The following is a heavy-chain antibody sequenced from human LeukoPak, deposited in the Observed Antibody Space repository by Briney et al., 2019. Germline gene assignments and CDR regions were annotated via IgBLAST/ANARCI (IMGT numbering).Heavy chain of an antibody. J-gene: IGHJ4*02. CDR1: GYTFNTHA. CDR2: VTSSGRTP. V-gene: IGHV3-23*01. D-gene: IGHD3-10*01. Sequence: GGSLRLSCEASGYTFNTHAMSWVRQAPEKGLEWVASVTSSGRTPYYADSVRGRFTISRDNSKNTLYLQMNSLRGEDTAVYYSAKDRPNFYESSGAYYKPKGDFWGQGSLVTVSS. CDR3: AKDRPNFYESSGAYYKPKGDF.